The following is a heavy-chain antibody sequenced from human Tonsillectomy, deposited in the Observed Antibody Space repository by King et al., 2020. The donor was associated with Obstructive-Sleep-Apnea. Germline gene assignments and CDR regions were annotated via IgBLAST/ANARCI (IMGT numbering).Heavy chain of an antibody. CDR3: ARVRGLLPGYFDY. D-gene: IGHD2-15*01. CDR2: ISYSGST. V-gene: IGHV4-59*01. Sequence: VQLQESGPGLVKPSETLSLTCTVSGGSISTYYWSWIRQPPGEGLEWIGYISYSGSTNYNPSLKSRVTISVDTSKNQFSLRPSSVTAADTAVYYCARVRGLLPGYFDYWGQGTLVTVSS. CDR1: GGSISTYY. J-gene: IGHJ4*02.